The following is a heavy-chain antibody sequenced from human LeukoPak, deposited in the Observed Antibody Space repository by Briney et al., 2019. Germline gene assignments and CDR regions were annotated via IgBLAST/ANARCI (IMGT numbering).Heavy chain of an antibody. V-gene: IGHV3-48*03. CDR2: ISLSGSTI. Sequence: GGSLRLSCAASGFTFSRYEMNWVRQAPGKGLEWVSYISLSGSTIYYADSVKGRFTISRDNAKNSLYLQMNSLRAEDTAVYYCAREMVSTVTSFDYWGQGTLVTVSS. CDR1: GFTFSRYE. J-gene: IGHJ4*02. CDR3: AREMVSTVTSFDY. D-gene: IGHD4-17*01.